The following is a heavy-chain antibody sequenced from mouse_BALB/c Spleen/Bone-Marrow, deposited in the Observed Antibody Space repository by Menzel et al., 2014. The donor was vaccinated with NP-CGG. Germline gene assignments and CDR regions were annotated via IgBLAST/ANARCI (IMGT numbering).Heavy chain of an antibody. CDR1: GFNIKDTH. D-gene: IGHD1-2*01. CDR3: ARYRLGTYFDY. Sequence: EVQLQQSGAELVKPGASVELSCTASGFNIKDTHMHWVKQRPEQGLEWIGRIDPANGNTKYDPKFQGKATITADTSSNTAYLQLSSLTSEDTAVYYCARYRLGTYFDYWGQGTTLTVSS. V-gene: IGHV14-3*02. J-gene: IGHJ2*01. CDR2: IDPANGNT.